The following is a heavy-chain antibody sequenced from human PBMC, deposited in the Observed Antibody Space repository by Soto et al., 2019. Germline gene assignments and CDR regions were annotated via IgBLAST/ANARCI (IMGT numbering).Heavy chain of an antibody. D-gene: IGHD1-26*01. V-gene: IGHV3-30*18. CDR3: AKDIGRVGATRGAFDI. J-gene: IGHJ3*02. CDR2: ISYDGSNK. CDR1: GFTFSSYG. Sequence: GGSLRLSCAASGFTFSSYGMHWVRQAPGKGLEWVAVISYDGSNKYYADSVKGRFTISRDNSKNTLYLQMNSLRAEDTAVYYCAKDIGRVGATRGAFDIWGQGTMVTVSS.